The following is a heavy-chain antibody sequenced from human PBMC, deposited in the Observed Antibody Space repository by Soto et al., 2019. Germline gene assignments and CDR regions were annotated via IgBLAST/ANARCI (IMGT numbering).Heavy chain of an antibody. CDR1: GYTFINYY. V-gene: IGHV1-46*01. Sequence: QAHLVQSGAEVREPGASVKVSCRTSGYTFINYYIHWVRQAPGHGLEWMAIINPMSGATNYAQKFKGSITLTMDTYTTTGYMEVSSLTSEDTAVYYCARDLAAGDLWGQGTLVTVSS. J-gene: IGHJ4*02. CDR3: ARDLAAGDL. D-gene: IGHD2-21*01. CDR2: INPMSGAT.